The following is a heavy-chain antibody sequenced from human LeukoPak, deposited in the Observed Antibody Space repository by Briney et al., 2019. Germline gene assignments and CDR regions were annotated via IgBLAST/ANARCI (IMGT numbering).Heavy chain of an antibody. J-gene: IGHJ4*02. V-gene: IGHV4-59*01. Sequence: SETLSLTCTVSGGSISSYYWSWIRQPPGKGLEWIGYIYYSGSTNYNPSLKSRVTISVDTSKNQFSLKLSSVTAADTAVYYCARSQYYDSSGYYPCVYVDYWGQGTLVTVSS. CDR3: ARSQYYDSSGYYPCVYVDY. D-gene: IGHD3-22*01. CDR2: IYYSGST. CDR1: GGSISSYY.